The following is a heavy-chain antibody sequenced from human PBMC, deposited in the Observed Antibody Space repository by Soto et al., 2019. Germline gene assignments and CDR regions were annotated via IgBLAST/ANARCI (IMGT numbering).Heavy chain of an antibody. J-gene: IGHJ4*02. V-gene: IGHV1-18*04. CDR3: ARVRPPSGSSPYLSDY. CDR2: ISAYNGNT. CDR1: GWTFTNYV. Sequence: AAVHVSCKASGWTFTNYVISWVRQARGQGLEWMGKISAYNGNTNYAQKLQGRVTMTTDTSTSTAYMELRSLSSDDTAVYYCARVRPPSGSSPYLSDYWGQGTLVTVS. D-gene: IGHD1-26*01.